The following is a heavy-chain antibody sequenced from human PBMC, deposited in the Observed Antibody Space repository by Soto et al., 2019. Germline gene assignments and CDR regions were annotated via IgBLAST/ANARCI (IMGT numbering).Heavy chain of an antibody. CDR3: ARDVSSSRANNWFDP. Sequence: GASVKVSCKASGYTFTSYGISWVRQAPGQGLEWMGWISAYNGNTNYAQKLQGRVTMTTDTSTSTAYMELRSLRSDDTAVYYCARDVSSSRANNWFDPWGKGTLVTVSS. CDR1: GYTFTSYG. D-gene: IGHD2-2*01. V-gene: IGHV1-18*01. J-gene: IGHJ5*02. CDR2: ISAYNGNT.